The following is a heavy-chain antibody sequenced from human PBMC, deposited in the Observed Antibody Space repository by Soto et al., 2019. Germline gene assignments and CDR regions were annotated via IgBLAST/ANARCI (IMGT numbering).Heavy chain of an antibody. CDR1: GVSISSNNW. J-gene: IGHJ4*02. Sequence: QVQLQESGPGLVKPSGTLSLTCAVSGVSISSNNWWSWVRQPPGKGLGWIGEIYHTGSTNYNPALKSRITISVDKAKNPFSLELNSVTAADTAVYYCAKSSRYQYDSSEGNFDYWGQGTLVTVSS. CDR2: IYHTGST. D-gene: IGHD3-22*01. CDR3: AKSSRYQYDSSEGNFDY. V-gene: IGHV4-4*02.